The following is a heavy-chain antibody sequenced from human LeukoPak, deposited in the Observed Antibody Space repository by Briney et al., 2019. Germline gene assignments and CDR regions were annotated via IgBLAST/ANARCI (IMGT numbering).Heavy chain of an antibody. CDR1: GGSSSSSSYY. J-gene: IGHJ6*03. D-gene: IGHD3-3*01. V-gene: IGHV4-39*01. CDR2: IYYSGIT. Sequence: PSETLSLXCTVSGGSSSSSSYYWGWSRQPPGKGLEWIGSIYYSGITYYNPSLKSRVTISVDTSKNQFSLKLSSVTAADTAVYYCARHLNYYDFWSGYSDRYYMDVWGKGTTVTVSS. CDR3: ARHLNYYDFWSGYSDRYYMDV.